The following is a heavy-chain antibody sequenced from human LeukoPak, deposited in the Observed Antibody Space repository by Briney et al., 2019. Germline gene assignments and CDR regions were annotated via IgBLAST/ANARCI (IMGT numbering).Heavy chain of an antibody. CDR2: INHSGST. D-gene: IGHD6-13*01. CDR1: GGSISSSSYY. V-gene: IGHV4-39*07. CDR3: ARVYYSNSYDYWYFDL. J-gene: IGHJ2*01. Sequence: PSETLSLTCTVSGGSISSSSYYWSWIRQPPGKGLEWIGEINHSGSTNYNPSLKSRVTISVDTSKNQFSLKLSSVTAADTAVYYCARVYYSNSYDYWYFDLWGRGTLVTVSS.